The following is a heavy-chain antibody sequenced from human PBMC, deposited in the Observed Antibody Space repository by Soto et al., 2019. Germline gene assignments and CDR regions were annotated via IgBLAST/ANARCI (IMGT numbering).Heavy chain of an antibody. CDR3: ARGHLGIDS. Sequence: QPGGSLRLSCAVSGFTVSSNYMSWVRQAPGKGLEWVSIVYTGDSGDNTYYSDSVKGRFTVSRDNSKNTVYLQMDGLRAEDTAVYYCARGHLGIDSWGRGALVTVSS. V-gene: IGHV3-53*01. CDR2: VYTGDSGDNT. CDR1: GFTVSSNY. J-gene: IGHJ4*02.